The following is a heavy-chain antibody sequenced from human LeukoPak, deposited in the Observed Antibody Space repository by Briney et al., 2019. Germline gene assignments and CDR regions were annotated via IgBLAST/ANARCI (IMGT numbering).Heavy chain of an antibody. D-gene: IGHD3-3*01. J-gene: IGHJ6*02. Sequence: GGSLRLSCAASGLTFSSHWMHWVRQAPGKGLVWVSRITNDGSSTTYADSVKGRFTISRDNAKNSLYLQMNSLRAEDTAVYYCARPTIFGVVVGMDVWGQGTTVTVSS. CDR1: GLTFSSHW. CDR3: ARPTIFGVVVGMDV. CDR2: ITNDGSST. V-gene: IGHV3-74*01.